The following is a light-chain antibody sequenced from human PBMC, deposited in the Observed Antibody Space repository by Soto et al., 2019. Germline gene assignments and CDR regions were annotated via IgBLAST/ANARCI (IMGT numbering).Light chain of an antibody. V-gene: IGKV1-5*01. J-gene: IGKJ1*01. Sequence: DIQMTQSPSTLSASVGDRVTITCRASQSISSWLAWYQQKPGKPPKVLIYGASNLQSGVPPRFSGSGSGTDFTLAISSLQPEDSATYCCLQDINYPWTLGQGTKVDIK. CDR3: LQDINYPWT. CDR2: GAS. CDR1: QSISSW.